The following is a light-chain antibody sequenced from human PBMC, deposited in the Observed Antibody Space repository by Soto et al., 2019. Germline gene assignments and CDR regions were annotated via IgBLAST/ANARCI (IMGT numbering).Light chain of an antibody. Sequence: AIRMTQSPSSLSASTGDRVTITCRASQGISSYLAWYQQKPGKAPKLLIYAASTLQSGVPSRFSGRGSGTDFTLNISCLQSADFATYHCQQYYSYLGTFRQVTKVDIK. CDR1: QGISSY. J-gene: IGKJ1*01. CDR3: QQYYSYLGT. CDR2: AAS. V-gene: IGKV1-8*01.